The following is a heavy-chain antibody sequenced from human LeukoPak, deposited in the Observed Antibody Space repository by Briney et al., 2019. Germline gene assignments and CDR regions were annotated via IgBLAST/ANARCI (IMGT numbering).Heavy chain of an antibody. CDR2: ISYDGSNK. J-gene: IGHJ4*02. D-gene: IGHD4-17*01. CDR1: GFTFSSYG. Sequence: GGSLRLSCAASGFTFSSYGMHWVRQAPGKGLEWVAVISYDGSNKYYADSVKGRFTISRDNSKNTLYLQMNSLRAEDTAVYYCAKAPTTVTPIGYWGQGTLVTVSS. V-gene: IGHV3-30*18. CDR3: AKAPTTVTPIGY.